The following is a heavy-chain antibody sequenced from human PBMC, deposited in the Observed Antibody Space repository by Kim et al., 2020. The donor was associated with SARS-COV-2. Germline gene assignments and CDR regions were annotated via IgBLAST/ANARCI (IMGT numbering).Heavy chain of an antibody. CDR2: ISWNSGSI. V-gene: IGHV3-9*01. CDR1: GFTFGDYA. D-gene: IGHD6-19*01. J-gene: IGHJ4*02. CDR3: AKDLETNTGIAVAGPPFDY. Sequence: GGSLRLSCAASGFTFGDYAMHWVRQAPGKGLEWVSGISWNSGSIGYADSVKGRFTISRDNAKNSLYLQMNSLRAEDTSLYYCAKDLETNTGIAVAGPPFDYWGQGTLVTVSS.